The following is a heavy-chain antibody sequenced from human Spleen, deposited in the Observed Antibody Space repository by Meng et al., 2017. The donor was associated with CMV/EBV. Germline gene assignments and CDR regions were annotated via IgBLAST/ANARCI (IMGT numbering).Heavy chain of an antibody. Sequence: GGSLRLSCEGSGYSFASYCIGWVRQMPGKGLEWMGIIYPGDSDTRYSPSFQGQVTISADKSINTAYLQWSSLKASDTAMYYCARQGFYYDRSPDVWGQGTSVTVSS. CDR1: GYSFASYC. CDR2: IYPGDSDT. V-gene: IGHV5-51*01. CDR3: ARQGFYYDRSPDV. J-gene: IGHJ6*02. D-gene: IGHD3-22*01.